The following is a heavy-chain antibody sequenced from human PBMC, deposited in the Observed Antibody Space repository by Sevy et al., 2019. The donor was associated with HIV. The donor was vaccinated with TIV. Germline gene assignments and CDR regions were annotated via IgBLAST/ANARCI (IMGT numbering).Heavy chain of an antibody. CDR3: VKAIYKDDSA. CDR1: GLFFIAYW. Sequence: GGSLRLSVAPPGLFFIAYWLTWVGRVQGRGLEGGANKNEKGSQINYVHSVRGRFTISGDNTKNSLYLQMNSLRVEDSATYYCVKAIYKDDSAWGQGTLVTVSS. J-gene: IGHJ4*02. D-gene: IGHD1-1*01. V-gene: IGHV3-7*03. CDR2: KNEKGSQI.